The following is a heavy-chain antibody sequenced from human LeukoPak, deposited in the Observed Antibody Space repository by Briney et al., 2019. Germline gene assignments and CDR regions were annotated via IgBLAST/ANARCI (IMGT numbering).Heavy chain of an antibody. CDR1: EFTFSSSG. CDR3: AKDGTPGDY. Sequence: PGGSLRLSCAASEFTFSSSGMSWVRQAPGLGLEWVPAISGSGGSTYYADSVKGRFTISRDNSKNTLYLQMSGLRADDTAVYYCAKDGTPGDYWGQGTRVTVSS. D-gene: IGHD2-15*01. V-gene: IGHV3-23*01. CDR2: ISGSGGST. J-gene: IGHJ4*02.